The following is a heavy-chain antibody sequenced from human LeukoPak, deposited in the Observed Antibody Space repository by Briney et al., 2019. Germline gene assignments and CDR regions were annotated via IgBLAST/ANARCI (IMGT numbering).Heavy chain of an antibody. CDR3: ARDRDYGGNGDFDY. V-gene: IGHV1-69*04. Sequence: GASVKVSCKASGGTFSSYAISWVRQAPGQGLVWMGRIIPILGIANYAQKFQGRVTITADKSTSTAYMELSSLRSEDTAVYYCARDRDYGGNGDFDYWGQGTLVTVSS. D-gene: IGHD4-23*01. CDR1: GGTFSSYA. J-gene: IGHJ4*02. CDR2: IIPILGIA.